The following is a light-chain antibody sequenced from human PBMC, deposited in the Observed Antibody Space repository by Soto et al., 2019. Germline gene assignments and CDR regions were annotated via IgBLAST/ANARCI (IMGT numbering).Light chain of an antibody. CDR2: GAS. CDR1: QTISNN. Sequence: EIVMTQSPATLSVSPGERATLSCRASQTISNNLAWYQKKPGQGPRLVIYGASTRAAGVPARFSGSGSGTEFTLTISSLQSEHFAVYYCQHYNNRPLTFGGGTKVEIK. CDR3: QHYNNRPLT. V-gene: IGKV3-15*01. J-gene: IGKJ4*01.